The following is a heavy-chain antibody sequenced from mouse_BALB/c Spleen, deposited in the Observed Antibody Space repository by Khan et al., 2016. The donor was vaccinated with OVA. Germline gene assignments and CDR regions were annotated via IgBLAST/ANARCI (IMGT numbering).Heavy chain of an antibody. CDR1: GFNFSTFA. J-gene: IGHJ3*01. V-gene: IGHV5-9-3*01. CDR3: ARSSYGNFAY. Sequence: EVELVESGGGLVKPGGSLKLSCAASGFNFSTFAMSWVRQTPEQRLEWVATISSDGDYTYYPDNVTGRFTISRDTATNTLYLQMSSLRSEDTAMEYCARSSYGNFAYWGQGTLVTVSA. CDR2: ISSDGDYT. D-gene: IGHD2-10*01.